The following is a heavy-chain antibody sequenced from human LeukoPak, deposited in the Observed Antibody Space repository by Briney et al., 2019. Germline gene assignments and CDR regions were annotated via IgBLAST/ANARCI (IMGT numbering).Heavy chain of an antibody. CDR3: ARGTYDILTGYPDYFDY. CDR2: IWYDGSNK. Sequence: GRSLRLSCAASGFTFSSYGMHWVRQAPGKGLEWVAVIWYDGSNKYYADSVKGRFTISRDNSKNTLYLQMNSLRAEDTAVYYCARGTYDILTGYPDYFDYWGQGTLVTVSS. D-gene: IGHD3-9*01. J-gene: IGHJ4*02. V-gene: IGHV3-33*01. CDR1: GFTFSSYG.